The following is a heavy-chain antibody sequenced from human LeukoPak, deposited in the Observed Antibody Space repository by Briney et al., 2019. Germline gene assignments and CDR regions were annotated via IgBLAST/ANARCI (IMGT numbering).Heavy chain of an antibody. V-gene: IGHV5-51*01. Sequence: GESLKISCKGSGYSFTSYWIGWVRQMPGKGLEWMGIIYPGDSDTRYSPSFQGQVTISADKSISTAYLQWSSLKASDTAMYYCAKAGYSSGWYHIGAFDIWGQGTMVTVSS. CDR3: AKAGYSSGWYHIGAFDI. CDR2: IYPGDSDT. J-gene: IGHJ3*02. D-gene: IGHD6-19*01. CDR1: GYSFTSYW.